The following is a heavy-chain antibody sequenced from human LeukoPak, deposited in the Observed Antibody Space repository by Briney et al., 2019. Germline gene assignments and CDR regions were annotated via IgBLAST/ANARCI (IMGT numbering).Heavy chain of an antibody. CDR1: GFTFSDYY. CDR3: ARARYSYGSLGKIYYYYYYMDV. V-gene: IGHV3-11*01. D-gene: IGHD5-18*01. CDR2: ISSSGSTI. Sequence: GGSLRLSCAASGFTFSDYYMSWIRQAPGKGLEWVSYISSSGSTIYYADSVKGRFTISRDNAKNSLYLQMNSLRAEDTAVYYCARARYSYGSLGKIYYYYYYMDVWGKGTTVTISS. J-gene: IGHJ6*03.